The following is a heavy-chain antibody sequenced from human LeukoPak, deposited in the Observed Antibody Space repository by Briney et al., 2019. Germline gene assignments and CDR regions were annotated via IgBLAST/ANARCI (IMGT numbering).Heavy chain of an antibody. Sequence: PGRSLRLSCAASGFTFSSYGMTWVRQAPGKGLVWVSRINSDGSSTSYADSVKGRFTISRDNAKNTLYLQMNSLRAEDTAVYYCARRGTITMVRGAIDYWGQGTLVTVSS. D-gene: IGHD3-10*01. J-gene: IGHJ4*02. CDR3: ARRGTITMVRGAIDY. CDR1: GFTFSSYG. CDR2: INSDGSST. V-gene: IGHV3-74*01.